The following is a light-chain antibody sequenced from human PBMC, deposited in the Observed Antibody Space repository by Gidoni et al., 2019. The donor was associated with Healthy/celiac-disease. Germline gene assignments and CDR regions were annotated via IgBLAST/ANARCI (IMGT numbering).Light chain of an antibody. J-gene: IGKJ3*01. V-gene: IGKV3-11*01. CDR3: EQRSNWSFT. Sequence: EIVLTQSPATLPLSPGERATLSCRASQSVSTYLACYQQKPGQAPRLHIYDASNRATGIPARFSGSGSGADFTLTISSLEPEDFAVYYCEQRSNWSFTFGPGTNVDIK. CDR2: DAS. CDR1: QSVSTY.